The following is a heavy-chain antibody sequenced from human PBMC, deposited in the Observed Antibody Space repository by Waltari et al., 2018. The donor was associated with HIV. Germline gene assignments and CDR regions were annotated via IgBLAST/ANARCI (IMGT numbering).Heavy chain of an antibody. CDR2: IYYSGST. V-gene: IGHV4-39*01. D-gene: IGHD3-3*01. CDR3: ARLFWAGGGAYYDFWSGYYFDY. CDR1: GGSISSSSYY. J-gene: IGHJ4*02. Sequence: QLQLQESGPGLVKPSETLSLTCTVSGGSISSSSYYWGWIRQPPGKGLEWIGSIYYSGSTYYNPSLKSRVTISVDTSKNQFSLNLSSVTAADTAVYYCARLFWAGGGAYYDFWSGYYFDYWGQGTLVTVSS.